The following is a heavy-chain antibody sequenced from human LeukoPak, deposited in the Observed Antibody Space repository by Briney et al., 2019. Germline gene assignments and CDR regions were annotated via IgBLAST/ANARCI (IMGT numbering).Heavy chain of an antibody. CDR2: ISYDGSNK. V-gene: IGHV3-30-3*01. D-gene: IGHD6-19*01. CDR1: GFTFSSYA. Sequence: PGGSLRLSCAASGFTFSSYAMSWVRQAPGKGLEWVAVISYDGSNKYYADSVKGRFTISRDNSKNTLYLQMNSLRAEDTAVYYCARDYSSGWYAPGYWGQGTLVTVSS. J-gene: IGHJ4*02. CDR3: ARDYSSGWYAPGY.